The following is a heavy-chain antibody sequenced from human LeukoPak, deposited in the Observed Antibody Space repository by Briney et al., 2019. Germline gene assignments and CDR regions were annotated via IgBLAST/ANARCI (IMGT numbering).Heavy chain of an antibody. CDR1: GGSISSSNW. J-gene: IGHJ1*01. Sequence: PSETLSLTCAVSGGSISSSNWWSWVRQPPGKGLEWIGEIYHSGSTNYNPSLKSRVTISVDKSKNQFSLKLSSVTAADTAVYYCARVGNDYGGKSFAEYFQHWGQGTLVTVSS. CDR2: IYHSGST. D-gene: IGHD4-23*01. CDR3: ARVGNDYGGKSFAEYFQH. V-gene: IGHV4-4*02.